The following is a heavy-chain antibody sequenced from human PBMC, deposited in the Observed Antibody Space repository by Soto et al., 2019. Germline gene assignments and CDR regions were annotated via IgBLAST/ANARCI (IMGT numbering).Heavy chain of an antibody. CDR2: IIPILGIA. CDR3: VSTAMVPKYFDY. V-gene: IGHV1-69*02. CDR1: GGTFSSYT. Sequence: QVQLVQSGAEVKKPGSSVKVSCKASGGTFSSYTISWVRQAPGQGLEWMGRIIPILGIANYAQKFQGRVTMTADKSTSTAYMELSSLRSEDTAVYFCVSTAMVPKYFDYWGQGTLVTVSS. J-gene: IGHJ4*02. D-gene: IGHD5-18*01.